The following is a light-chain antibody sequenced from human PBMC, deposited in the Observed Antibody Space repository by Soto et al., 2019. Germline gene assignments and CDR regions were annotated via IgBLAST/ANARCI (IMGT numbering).Light chain of an antibody. J-gene: IGKJ4*01. Sequence: EIVLTQSPGTLSLSPGDRATLSCRASQSINNDYLGWYQQKPGQAPRLLIYGASSRATGIPDRFSGSGSGTDFTLTISRLEPEDFAVYYCQQYGTPPPFTFGGGTKVDIK. CDR3: QQYGTPPPFT. CDR2: GAS. CDR1: QSINNDY. V-gene: IGKV3-20*01.